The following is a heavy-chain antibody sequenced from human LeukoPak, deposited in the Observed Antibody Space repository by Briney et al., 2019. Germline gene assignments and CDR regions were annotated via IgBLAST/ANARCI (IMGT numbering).Heavy chain of an antibody. Sequence: ASVKVPCKASGYTFTSYGISWVRQAPGQGLEWMGWISAYNGNTNYAQKLQGRVTMTTDTSTSTAYMELRSLRSDDTAVYYCARDNDYYDSSGYYHPFDYWGQGTLVTVSS. CDR2: ISAYNGNT. J-gene: IGHJ4*02. V-gene: IGHV1-18*01. D-gene: IGHD3-22*01. CDR3: ARDNDYYDSSGYYHPFDY. CDR1: GYTFTSYG.